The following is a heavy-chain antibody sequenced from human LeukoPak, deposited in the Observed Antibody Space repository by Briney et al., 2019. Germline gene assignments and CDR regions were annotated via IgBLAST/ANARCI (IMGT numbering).Heavy chain of an antibody. CDR1: GGSISSGSYY. J-gene: IGHJ3*02. D-gene: IGHD6-6*01. Sequence: SGTLSLTCTVSGGSISSGSYYWSWIWQPAGKGLEWIGRIYTSGSTNYNPSLKSRVTISVDTSKNQFSLKLSSVTAADTAVYYCARAFEYSSSSDAFDIWGQGTMVTVSS. CDR3: ARAFEYSSSSDAFDI. V-gene: IGHV4-61*02. CDR2: IYTSGST.